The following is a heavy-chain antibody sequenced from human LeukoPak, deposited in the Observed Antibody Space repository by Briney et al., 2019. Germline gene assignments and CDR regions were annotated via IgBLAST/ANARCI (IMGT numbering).Heavy chain of an antibody. J-gene: IGHJ4*02. D-gene: IGHD6-13*01. CDR3: ARGGSSSSWYFGEVNY. V-gene: IGHV1-18*01. Sequence: GASVKVSCKASGGTFSSYAISWVRQAPGQGLEWMGWISAYNGNTNYAQKLQGRVTMTTDTSTSTAYMELRSLRSDDTAVYYCARGGSSSSWYFGEVNYWGQGTLVTVSS. CDR2: ISAYNGNT. CDR1: GGTFSSYA.